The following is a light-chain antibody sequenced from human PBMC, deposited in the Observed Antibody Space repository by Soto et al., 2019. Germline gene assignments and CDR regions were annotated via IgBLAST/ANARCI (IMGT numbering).Light chain of an antibody. V-gene: IGKV3-15*01. CDR3: QQYNNWPRT. CDR1: QSISSD. CDR2: GAS. J-gene: IGKJ1*01. Sequence: EIVMTQSPDTLSVSPGERATLSCRASQSISSDLGWYQQKPGQAPRLLISGASTRATGVPARFGGSGSGTEFTLTISSLQSEDFAVYYCQQYNNWPRTIGQGTKVEIK.